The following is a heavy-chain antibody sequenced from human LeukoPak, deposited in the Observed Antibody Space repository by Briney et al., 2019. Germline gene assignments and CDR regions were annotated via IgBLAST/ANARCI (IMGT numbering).Heavy chain of an antibody. Sequence: GESLKISCKGSGYSFTSYWVAWVRQMPGKGLEWMGIIYPRDSDTRYSPSFQGQVTISADKSINSAYLQWSGLKASDTAMYYCARAHYSYGYSGVGHWGQGTLVTVSS. D-gene: IGHD5-18*01. CDR3: ARAHYSYGYSGVGH. J-gene: IGHJ4*02. CDR2: IYPRDSDT. CDR1: GYSFTSYW. V-gene: IGHV5-51*01.